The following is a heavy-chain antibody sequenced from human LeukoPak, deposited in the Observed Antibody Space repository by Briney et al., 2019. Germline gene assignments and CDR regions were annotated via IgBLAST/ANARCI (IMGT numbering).Heavy chain of an antibody. D-gene: IGHD3-22*01. V-gene: IGHV4-59*01. Sequence: SETLSLTCTVSGGSISNYYYNWIRQPPGKGLEWIGYIYYSGITNYNPSLKSRVTMSVDTSKNQFSLKLTSVTAADTAVYYCARVLLSSGYSTWGQGTLVTVSS. CDR3: ARVLLSSGYST. CDR1: GGSISNYY. CDR2: IYYSGIT. J-gene: IGHJ5*02.